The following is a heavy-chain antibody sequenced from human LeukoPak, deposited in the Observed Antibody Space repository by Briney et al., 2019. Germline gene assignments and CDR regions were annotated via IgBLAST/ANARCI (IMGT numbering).Heavy chain of an antibody. CDR1: GYSFTSYW. CDR2: IYAGDSDT. D-gene: IGHD6-6*01. Sequence: GESLKITCKGSGYSFTSYWIGWVRQMPGKGLEWMGIIYAGDSDTRYSPSFQGQVTISVDKSISTAYLQWSSLQASDTAMYYCARRVSSSGWFDPWGQGTLVTVSS. V-gene: IGHV5-51*01. J-gene: IGHJ5*02. CDR3: ARRVSSSGWFDP.